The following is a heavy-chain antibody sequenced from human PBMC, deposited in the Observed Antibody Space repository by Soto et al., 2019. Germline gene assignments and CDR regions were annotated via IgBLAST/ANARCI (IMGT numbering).Heavy chain of an antibody. CDR1: GYTLTELS. CDR2: FDPEDGET. V-gene: IGHV1-24*01. CDR3: ATRVYYYDSSGYYYGY. Sequence: GASVKVSCKVSGYTLTELSMHWVRQAPGKGLEWMGGFDPEDGETIYAQKFQGRVTMTEDTSTDTAYMELSSLRSEDTAVYYCATRVYYYDSSGYYYGYWGQGTLVTVSS. J-gene: IGHJ4*02. D-gene: IGHD3-22*01.